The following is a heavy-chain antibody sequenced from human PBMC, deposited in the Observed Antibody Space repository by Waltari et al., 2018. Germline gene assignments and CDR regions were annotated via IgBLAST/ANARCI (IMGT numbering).Heavy chain of an antibody. CDR3: ARSNYGSGSLDY. D-gene: IGHD3-10*01. CDR1: GFTFSSSS. V-gene: IGHV3-21*03. CDR2: ISSSSSYI. J-gene: IGHJ4*02. Sequence: EVQLVESGGGLVKPGGSLRLSCAASGFTFSSSSMTWVRQAPGKGLAWVSSISSSSSYIYYADSVKGRFTISRDNAKNSLYLQMNSLRAEDTAVYYCARSNYGSGSLDYWGQGTLVTVSS.